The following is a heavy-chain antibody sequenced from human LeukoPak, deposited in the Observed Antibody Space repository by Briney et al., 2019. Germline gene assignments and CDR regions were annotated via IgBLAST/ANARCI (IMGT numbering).Heavy chain of an antibody. D-gene: IGHD2-2*02. CDR1: RVSLSGFY. CDR2: IYDSGRT. V-gene: IGHV4-59*08. CDR3: AWRRHALLYGDYYMDV. J-gene: IGHJ6*03. Sequence: SETLSLTSAVSRVSLSGFYWSWLRQPPGQGLGWIGYIYDSGRTNYNTSLKRRVTISDDTSKKKFSLKRSSVTAADTAVYYCAWRRHALLYGDYYMDVWGKGTTVTISS.